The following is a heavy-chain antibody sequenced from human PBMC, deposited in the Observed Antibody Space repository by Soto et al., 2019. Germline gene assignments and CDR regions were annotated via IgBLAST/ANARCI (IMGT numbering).Heavy chain of an antibody. J-gene: IGHJ4*02. Sequence: PSETLSLTCTVSGGSISSGDYYWSWIRQPPGKGLEWIGYIYYSGSTYYNPSLKSRVTISVDTSKNQFSLKLSSVTAADTAVYYCARETTVVTLEIDYWGQGTLVTVSS. CDR3: ARETTVVTLEIDY. V-gene: IGHV4-30-4*01. CDR1: GGSISSGDYY. D-gene: IGHD4-17*01. CDR2: IYYSGST.